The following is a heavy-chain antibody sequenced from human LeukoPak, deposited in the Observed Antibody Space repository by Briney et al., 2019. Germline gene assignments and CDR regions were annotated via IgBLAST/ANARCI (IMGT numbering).Heavy chain of an antibody. CDR3: AKTGERDY. D-gene: IGHD7-27*01. J-gene: IGHJ4*02. CDR1: GFTFSAYA. CDR2: ISYDGNNK. Sequence: GGSLRLSCAASGFTFSAYAIHWVRQAPGKGLEWVAVISYDGNNKYYADSVKGRFTISRDNAENSLYLQMNSLRDEDTAVYYCAKTGERDYWGRGTLVTVSS. V-gene: IGHV3-30-3*02.